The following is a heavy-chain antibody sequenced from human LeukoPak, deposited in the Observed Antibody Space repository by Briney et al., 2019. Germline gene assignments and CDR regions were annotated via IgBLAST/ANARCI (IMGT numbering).Heavy chain of an antibody. V-gene: IGHV4-31*03. J-gene: IGHJ5*02. Sequence: SETLSLTCTVSGGSISSGGYYWSWIRQHPGKGLEWIGYVYYSGSTYYNPSLESRVTISVDTSKNQFSLKLSSVTAADTAVYYCARERGYCSSTSCYTGWFDPWGQGTLVTVSS. CDR2: VYYSGST. CDR1: GGSISSGGYY. CDR3: ARERGYCSSTSCYTGWFDP. D-gene: IGHD2-2*02.